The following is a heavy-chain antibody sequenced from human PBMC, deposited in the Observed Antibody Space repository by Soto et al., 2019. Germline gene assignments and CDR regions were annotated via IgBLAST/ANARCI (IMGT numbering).Heavy chain of an antibody. Sequence: GGSLRLSCAASGFTFSSYAMSWVRQAPGKGLEWVSAISGSGGSTYYADSVKGRFTISRDNSKNTLYLQMNSLRAEDTAVYYCAKDRRYSSSWYDSRYYFDYWGRGTLVTVSS. CDR1: GFTFSSYA. J-gene: IGHJ4*02. D-gene: IGHD6-13*01. V-gene: IGHV3-23*01. CDR2: ISGSGGST. CDR3: AKDRRYSSSWYDSRYYFDY.